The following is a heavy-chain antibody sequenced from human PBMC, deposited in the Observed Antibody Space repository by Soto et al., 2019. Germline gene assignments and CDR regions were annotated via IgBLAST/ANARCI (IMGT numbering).Heavy chain of an antibody. Sequence: GGSLRLSCAASGFSFSTYAMSWVRQAPGKGLEWVSALSGSGGSKYYADSVKGRFTISRDNSKNTVYLQMNSLRAEDTAVYYCARGPAQIWFGGNYFDYWGQGTLVTVSS. D-gene: IGHD3-10*01. CDR1: GFSFSTYA. V-gene: IGHV3-23*01. CDR2: LSGSGGSK. J-gene: IGHJ4*02. CDR3: ARGPAQIWFGGNYFDY.